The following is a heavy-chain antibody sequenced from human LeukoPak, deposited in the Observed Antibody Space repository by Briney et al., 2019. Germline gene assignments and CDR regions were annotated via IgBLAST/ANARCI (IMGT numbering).Heavy chain of an antibody. V-gene: IGHV3-7*01. CDR3: ARVLYSSSFGAFDI. Sequence: PGGSLRLSCAASGFTFSSYWMSWVRQAPGKGLEWVANIKQDGSEKYYVDSVKGRFTISRDNAKNSLYLQMNSLRAEDTAVYYCARVLYSSSFGAFDIWGQGTMVTVSS. CDR1: GFTFSSYW. J-gene: IGHJ3*02. CDR2: IKQDGSEK. D-gene: IGHD6-6*01.